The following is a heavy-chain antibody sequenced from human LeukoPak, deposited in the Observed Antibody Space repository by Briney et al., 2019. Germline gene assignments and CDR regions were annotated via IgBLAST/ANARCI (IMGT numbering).Heavy chain of an antibody. CDR1: XGTFSSYA. Sequence: CKAXXGTFSSYAISWVRQAPGQGLEWMGGIIPIFGTANYAQKFQGRVTITADESTSTAYMELSSLRSEDTAVYYCAGVDTAMVNFDYWGQGTLVTVSS. D-gene: IGHD5-18*01. CDR2: IIPIFGTA. CDR3: AGVDTAMVNFDY. J-gene: IGHJ4*02. V-gene: IGHV1-69*01.